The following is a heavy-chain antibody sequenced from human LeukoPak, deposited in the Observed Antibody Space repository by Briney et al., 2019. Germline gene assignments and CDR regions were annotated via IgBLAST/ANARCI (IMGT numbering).Heavy chain of an antibody. J-gene: IGHJ6*03. Sequence: GGSLRLSCEGPERMVRNSCMSWVRQSPGRGLEWVSVIYSGGSTDYEDSVKGRFTTSRDTSKNTLYLQMNDVRAEDTGIYYCVRDLRDRRGYSNYYMGVWGKGTTVTVSS. CDR2: IYSGGST. V-gene: IGHV3-53*01. CDR1: ERMVRNSC. D-gene: IGHD3-10*01. CDR3: VRDLRDRRGYSNYYMGV.